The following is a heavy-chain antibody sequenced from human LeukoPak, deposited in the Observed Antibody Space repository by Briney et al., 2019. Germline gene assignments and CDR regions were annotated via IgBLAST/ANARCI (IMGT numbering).Heavy chain of an antibody. J-gene: IGHJ5*02. Sequence: PSETLSLTCGVSGGSISSTNWWSWVRQPPGQGLEWIGEISLTGQTNYNPSLNGRVTMSLDESRNQLSLRLNSVTAADTAVYYCARQGNGYDFWSGYGNWFDPWGQGTLVTVSS. CDR2: ISLTGQT. CDR3: ARQGNGYDFWSGYGNWFDP. D-gene: IGHD3-3*01. CDR1: GGSISSTNW. V-gene: IGHV4/OR15-8*02.